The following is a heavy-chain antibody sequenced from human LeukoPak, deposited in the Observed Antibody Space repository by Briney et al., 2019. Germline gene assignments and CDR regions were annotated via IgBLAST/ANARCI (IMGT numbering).Heavy chain of an antibody. D-gene: IGHD6-13*01. CDR3: ARDRQYGSSWRRTSFDP. J-gene: IGHJ5*02. Sequence: ASVKVSCMSSGYTFNGYYINWLRQAPGQSLEWMGCINPNSGATKFAEKFQGRLALHRDTSVNTAYMELNSLTSDDTAVYFCARDRQYGSSWRRTSFDPWGQGTLVTVSS. CDR1: GYTFNGYY. V-gene: IGHV1-2*02. CDR2: INPNSGAT.